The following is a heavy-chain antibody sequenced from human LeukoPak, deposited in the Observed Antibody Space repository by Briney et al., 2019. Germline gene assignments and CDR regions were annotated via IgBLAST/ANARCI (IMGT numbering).Heavy chain of an antibody. D-gene: IGHD6-13*01. V-gene: IGHV3-30*04. CDR3: ARAAAETGAFRDNWFDP. CDR1: GFTFSSYA. Sequence: GRSLRLSCVASGFTFSSYAMHWVRQAPGKGLEWVAVTSDDGKKKIYADSVKGRFTISRDNSKNTLYLQMSSLRAEDTALYYCARAAAETGAFRDNWFDPWGQGTLVTVSS. CDR2: TSDDGKKK. J-gene: IGHJ5*02.